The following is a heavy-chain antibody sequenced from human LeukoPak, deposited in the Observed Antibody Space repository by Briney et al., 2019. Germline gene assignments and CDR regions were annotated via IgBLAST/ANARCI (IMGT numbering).Heavy chain of an antibody. D-gene: IGHD6-6*01. J-gene: IGHJ4*02. CDR1: GGSISNYY. V-gene: IGHV4-4*09. CDR2: IYTSGTT. CDR3: ARQYSSSSFFDY. Sequence: SETLSLTCTVSGGSISNYYWSWIRQPPGKGLEGIGYIYTSGTTNYNPSLKSRVTISVDTSKNQFSLRLSSVTAADTAVYYCARQYSSSSFFDYWGQGTLVTVSS.